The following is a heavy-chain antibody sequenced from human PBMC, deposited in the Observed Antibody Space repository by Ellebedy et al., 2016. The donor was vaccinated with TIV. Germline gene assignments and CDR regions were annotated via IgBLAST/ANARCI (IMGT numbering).Heavy chain of an antibody. Sequence: AASVKVSCKASGYTFRNYGISWLRQAPGQGLEWMGWISAYTGNRDYAQKLQGRVTMTTDTSTSTAYMEQRGLTSDDTAVYYCARKGGLVTYGLHLPDYWGQGTLVTVSS. J-gene: IGHJ4*02. CDR2: ISAYTGNR. CDR3: ARKGGLVTYGLHLPDY. D-gene: IGHD3/OR15-3a*01. V-gene: IGHV1-18*01. CDR1: GYTFRNYG.